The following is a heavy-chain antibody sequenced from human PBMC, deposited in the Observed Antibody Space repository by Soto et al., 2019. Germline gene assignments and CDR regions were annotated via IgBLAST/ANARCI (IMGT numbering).Heavy chain of an antibody. CDR1: GFTFSSYA. D-gene: IGHD2-15*01. Sequence: QVQLVESGGGVVQPGRSLRLSCAASGFTFSSYAMHWVRQAPGKGLEWVAVISYDGSNKYYADSVKGRFTISRDNSKNTLYLQMNSLRAEDTAVYYCARYIVVVVAATLGAFDIWGQGTMVTVSS. V-gene: IGHV3-30-3*01. J-gene: IGHJ3*02. CDR3: ARYIVVVVAATLGAFDI. CDR2: ISYDGSNK.